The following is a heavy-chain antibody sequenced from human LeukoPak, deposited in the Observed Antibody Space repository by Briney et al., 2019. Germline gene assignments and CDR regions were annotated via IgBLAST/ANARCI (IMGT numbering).Heavy chain of an antibody. V-gene: IGHV1-69*05. J-gene: IGHJ3*02. CDR2: IIPILGTA. Sequence: SVKVSCTASGGTFSSYAISWVRQAPGQGLEWMGGIIPILGTANYAQKFQGRVTITTDESTSTAYMELSSLRSEDTAVYYCARDLGEIAPGGLYAFDIWGQGTMVTVSS. CDR3: ARDLGEIAPGGLYAFDI. CDR1: GGTFSSYA. D-gene: IGHD1-26*01.